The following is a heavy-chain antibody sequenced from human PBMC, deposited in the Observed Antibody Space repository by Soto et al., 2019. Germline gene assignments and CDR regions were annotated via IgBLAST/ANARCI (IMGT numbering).Heavy chain of an antibody. J-gene: IGHJ6*04. CDR2: ISGSGRNT. V-gene: IGHV3-23*04. CDR1: GFTFSNYA. D-gene: IGHD3-10*01. CDR3: PRSLNSSGSITSDYYGNMDV. Sequence: EVQMVESGGGLVHPGGSLRLSCAASGFTFSNYAMNWVRQAPGKGLEWVSSISGSGRNTYYADSVKGRDTISKDRSKKTISLEMNDLGVEDTTVYDCPRSLNSSGSITSDYYGNMDVGSEGSAVTASS.